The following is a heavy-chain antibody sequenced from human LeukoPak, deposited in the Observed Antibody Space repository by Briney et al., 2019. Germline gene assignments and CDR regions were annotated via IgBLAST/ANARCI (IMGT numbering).Heavy chain of an antibody. D-gene: IGHD2-15*01. V-gene: IGHV3-9*01. CDR3: AKCSRAAPIYYYYYMDV. CDR1: GFTFDDYA. J-gene: IGHJ6*03. CDR2: ISWNSGSI. Sequence: GGSLRLSCAAPGFTFDDYAMHWVRQAPGKGLEWVSGISWNSGSIDYADSVKGRFTISRDNAKNTLYLQMNSLRAEDTAVYYCAKCSRAAPIYYYYYMDVWGKGTTVTISS.